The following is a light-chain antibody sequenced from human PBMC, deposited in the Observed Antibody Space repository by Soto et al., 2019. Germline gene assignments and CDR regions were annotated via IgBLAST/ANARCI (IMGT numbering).Light chain of an antibody. V-gene: IGLV1-40*01. CDR3: QSYDSSLSGAV. CDR1: SSNIGTGYD. J-gene: IGLJ7*01. Sequence: QPVLTQPPSVSGAPGQRVTISCTGSSSNIGTGYDVHWYQQLPGTAPKLLIYGNSNRPSGVPDRFSGSKSGTSASLAITGVKAEDEADYYCQSYDSSLSGAVFGGGTQLTVL. CDR2: GNS.